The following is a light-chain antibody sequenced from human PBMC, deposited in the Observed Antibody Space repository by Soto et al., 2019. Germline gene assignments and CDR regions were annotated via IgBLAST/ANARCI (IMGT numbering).Light chain of an antibody. CDR1: QSVSSD. Sequence: EIVLTQSPATLSMSPGERATLSCRASQSVSSDFAWYKQKPGQAPRLLSYGASTRATGIPVRFSGSGSGTEFTLTISSLKSEDFEIYYCQQFNNWPWTFGQGTKVDI. CDR2: GAS. J-gene: IGKJ1*01. CDR3: QQFNNWPWT. V-gene: IGKV3D-15*01.